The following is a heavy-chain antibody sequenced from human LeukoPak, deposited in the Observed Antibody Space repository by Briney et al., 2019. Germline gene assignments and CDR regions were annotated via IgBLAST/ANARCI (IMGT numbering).Heavy chain of an antibody. V-gene: IGHV3-53*01. Sequence: GGSLRLSCAASGFTVSSNYMSWVRQAPGKRLEWVSAISGSGGSTYYADSVKGRFTSSRDNSKNTLYLQMNSLRAEDTAVYYCASTHLGYCSSVSCQNDYWGQGTLVTVSS. CDR1: GFTVSSNY. CDR2: ISGSGGST. D-gene: IGHD2-15*01. J-gene: IGHJ4*02. CDR3: ASTHLGYCSSVSCQNDY.